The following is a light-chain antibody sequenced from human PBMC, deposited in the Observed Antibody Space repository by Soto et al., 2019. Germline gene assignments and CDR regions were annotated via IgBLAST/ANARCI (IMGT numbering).Light chain of an antibody. CDR3: CSYTSSSTVV. V-gene: IGLV2-14*01. Sequence: QSALTQPASVSGSPGQSITISCTGTSSDVGGYNFVSWYQQHPGEAPKVMIYEVSNRPSGVSNRFSGSKSGNTASLTISGLQAEAEADYYCCSYTSSSTVVFGGGTKLTVL. CDR2: EVS. CDR1: SSDVGGYNF. J-gene: IGLJ3*02.